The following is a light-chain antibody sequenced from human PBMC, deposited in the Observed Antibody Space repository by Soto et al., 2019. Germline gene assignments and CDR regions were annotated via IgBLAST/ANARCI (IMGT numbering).Light chain of an antibody. J-gene: IGKJ1*01. Sequence: EIVMTQSPATLSVSPGERATLSCRASQSVSSNFAAYQQQPGQAASLLLYGGSTRAAGIPARFSGSGCGREFILLTISMQYDDALAVHCYQYGSSSGTFGQGTKVDIK. CDR2: GGS. CDR1: QSVSSN. CDR3: QYGSSSGT. V-gene: IGKV3-15*01.